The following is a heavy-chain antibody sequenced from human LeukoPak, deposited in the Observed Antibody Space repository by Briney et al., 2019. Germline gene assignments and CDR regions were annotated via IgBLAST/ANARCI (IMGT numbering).Heavy chain of an antibody. CDR3: ARETTTDYYDSSGSLPDY. V-gene: IGHV3-48*04. J-gene: IGHJ4*02. CDR2: ISSSSSPI. D-gene: IGHD3-22*01. Sequence: GGSLRLSCAASGFTFSSYSMDWVRQAPGKGLEWVSYISSSSSPIYYADSVKGRFAISRDNAKNSLYLQMDSLRAEDTAVYYCARETTTDYYDSSGSLPDYWGQGTLVTVSS. CDR1: GFTFSSYS.